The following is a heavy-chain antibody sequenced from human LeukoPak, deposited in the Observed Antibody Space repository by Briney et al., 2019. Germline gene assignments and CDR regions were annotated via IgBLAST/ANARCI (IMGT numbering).Heavy chain of an antibody. D-gene: IGHD2-15*01. CDR2: INPNSGGT. J-gene: IGHJ5*02. V-gene: IGHV1-2*02. Sequence: ASVKVSCKASGYTFTGYYMHWVRQAPGQGLEWMGWINPNSGGTNYAQKFQGRVTMTRDTSISTAYMELSRLRSDDTAVYYCARERCSGGSCYGGPWFDPWGQETLVTVSS. CDR1: GYTFTGYY. CDR3: ARERCSGGSCYGGPWFDP.